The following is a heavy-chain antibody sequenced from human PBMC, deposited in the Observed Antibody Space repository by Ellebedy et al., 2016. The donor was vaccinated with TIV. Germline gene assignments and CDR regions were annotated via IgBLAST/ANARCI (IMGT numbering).Heavy chain of an antibody. V-gene: IGHV1-46*01. Sequence: AASVKVSCKTSRYTFGSFDIIWVRQATGQGLEWMGIIDPSGATTDYAQKFQGRVTMTRDTSTRTVYMELSSLRSEDTAVYYCARDRIVSSTSDLYYGMDVWGQGTTVTVSS. J-gene: IGHJ6*02. CDR3: ARDRIVSSTSDLYYGMDV. D-gene: IGHD5/OR15-5a*01. CDR1: RYTFGSFD. CDR2: IDPSGATT.